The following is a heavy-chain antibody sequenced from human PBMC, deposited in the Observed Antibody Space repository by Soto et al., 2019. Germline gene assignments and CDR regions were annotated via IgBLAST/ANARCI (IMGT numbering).Heavy chain of an antibody. CDR2: MNEDGGTT. D-gene: IGHD3-10*01. CDR1: GFTFSSYW. CDR3: ASDLSGRADV. V-gene: IGHV3-74*01. J-gene: IGHJ6*02. Sequence: GGSLRLSCAASGFTFSSYWMHWVRQAPGKGLVWVSRMNEDGGTTDYADSVRGRFTISRDNAKNTLYLQMNSLRVEDTAVYYCASDLSGRADVWGQGTTVTVSS.